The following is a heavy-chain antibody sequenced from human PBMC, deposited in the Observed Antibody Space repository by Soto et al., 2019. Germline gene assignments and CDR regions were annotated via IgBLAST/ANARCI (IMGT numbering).Heavy chain of an antibody. CDR2: IYWNDDK. Sequence: QVTLRESGSTLVKPTQTLTLTCSFSGFSLSTSGVGVGWIRQPPGKALEWLALIYWNDDKQYTPSLRRRLTIRKDTSKNQVVLTMTNMDPMDTGTYYCAHRSWDYHGLGNYHWFDPWGQGTLVTVSS. J-gene: IGHJ5*02. V-gene: IGHV2-5*01. CDR1: GFSLSTSGVG. CDR3: AHRSWDYHGLGNYHWFDP. D-gene: IGHD3-10*01.